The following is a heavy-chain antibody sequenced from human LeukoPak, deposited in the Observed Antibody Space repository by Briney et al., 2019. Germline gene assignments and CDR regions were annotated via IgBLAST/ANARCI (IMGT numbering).Heavy chain of an antibody. CDR1: AESFSAYF. CDR2: IDHRGIS. J-gene: IGHJ4*02. V-gene: IGHV4-34*01. D-gene: IGHD2-15*01. Sequence: SETLSLTCSVHAESFSAYFWSWIRQVPGRGLEWIGEIDHRGISNYNPSLKSRATILVGTSNNRFSLSLASVTAADTATYCCASRSLTLAAARCFDDWGQGTLVTVSS. CDR3: ASRSLTLAAARCFDD.